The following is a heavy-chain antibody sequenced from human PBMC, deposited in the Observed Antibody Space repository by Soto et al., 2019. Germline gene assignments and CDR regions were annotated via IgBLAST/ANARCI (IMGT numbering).Heavy chain of an antibody. V-gene: IGHV3-15*01. J-gene: IGHJ6*02. CDR3: ARDLGKSYGMDV. CDR1: GFTFSNAW. Sequence: GWSLRLSCTVSGFTFSNAWMTWVRQAPGKGLEWVGRIKSKTDDGTTDYAAPVKGRFTISRDDSRNTLYLQMNRLKAEDTDVYYCARDLGKSYGMDVWGQGITVSVS. CDR2: IKSKTDDGTT. D-gene: IGHD1-26*01.